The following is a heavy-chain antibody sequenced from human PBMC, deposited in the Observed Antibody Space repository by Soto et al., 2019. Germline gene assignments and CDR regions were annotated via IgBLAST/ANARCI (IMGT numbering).Heavy chain of an antibody. V-gene: IGHV4-59*01. CDR3: AREGGNVAAAENWFDP. Sequence: SETLSLTCAVYGGSFSGYYWSWIRQPPGKGLEWIGYIYYSGSTNYNPSLKSRVTISVDTSKNQFSLKLSSVTAADTAVYYCAREGGNVAAAENWFDPWGQGTLVTVSS. D-gene: IGHD6-13*01. CDR1: GGSFSGYY. J-gene: IGHJ5*02. CDR2: IYYSGST.